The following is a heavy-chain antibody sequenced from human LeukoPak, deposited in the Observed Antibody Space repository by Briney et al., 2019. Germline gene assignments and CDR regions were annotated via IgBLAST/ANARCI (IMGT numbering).Heavy chain of an antibody. Sequence: SETLSLTCTVSGGSISSYYWSWIRQPPGKGLEWIGYIYTSGSTNYNPSLKSRVTISVDTSKNQFSLKLSSVTAADTAVYYCARLAAAGTPRVDYWGQGTLVTVSS. CDR2: IYTSGST. CDR1: GGSISSYY. D-gene: IGHD6-13*01. J-gene: IGHJ4*02. CDR3: ARLAAAGTPRVDY. V-gene: IGHV4-4*09.